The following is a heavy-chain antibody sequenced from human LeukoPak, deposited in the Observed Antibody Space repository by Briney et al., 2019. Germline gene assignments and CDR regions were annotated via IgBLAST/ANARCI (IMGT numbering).Heavy chain of an antibody. J-gene: IGHJ4*02. V-gene: IGHV1-18*01. CDR1: GGTFSSYA. CDR3: ARDRGYGDPFDY. CDR2: ISAYNGNT. D-gene: IGHD4-17*01. Sequence: ASVKVSCKASGGTFSSYAISWVRQAPGQGLEWMGWISAYNGNTNYAQKLQGRVTMTTDTSTSTAYMELRSLRSDDTALYYCARDRGYGDPFDYWGQGTLVTVSS.